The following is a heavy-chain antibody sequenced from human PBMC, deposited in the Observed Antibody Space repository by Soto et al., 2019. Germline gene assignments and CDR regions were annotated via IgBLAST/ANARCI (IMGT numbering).Heavy chain of an antibody. Sequence: QVQLVESGGGVVQPGRSLRLSCAASGFTFSSYGMHWVRQAPGKGLEWVAVISYDGSNKYYAYSVKGRFTISRDNSKNTLYLQMNSLRAEDTAVYYCAKAEYSSGWGFDYWGQGTLVTVSS. J-gene: IGHJ4*02. CDR2: ISYDGSNK. CDR3: AKAEYSSGWGFDY. D-gene: IGHD6-19*01. CDR1: GFTFSSYG. V-gene: IGHV3-30*18.